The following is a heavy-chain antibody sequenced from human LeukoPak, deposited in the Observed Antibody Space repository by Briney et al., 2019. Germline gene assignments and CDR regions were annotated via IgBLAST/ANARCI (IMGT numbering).Heavy chain of an antibody. Sequence: GGSLRLSCAASGFTFSNNGMHWVRQAPGTGPEWVAFIPYDGSNEYYADSVKGRFTISRDNSKNTLYLEMNSLRAEDTAMYYCAKDRGIAAAYYFMDVWGKGTTVTVSS. V-gene: IGHV3-30*02. CDR3: AKDRGIAAAYYFMDV. CDR2: IPYDGSNE. D-gene: IGHD6-13*01. J-gene: IGHJ6*03. CDR1: GFTFSNNG.